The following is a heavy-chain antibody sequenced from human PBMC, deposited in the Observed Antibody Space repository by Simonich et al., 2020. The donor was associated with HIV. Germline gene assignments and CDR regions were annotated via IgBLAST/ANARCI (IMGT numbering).Heavy chain of an antibody. J-gene: IGHJ4*02. CDR1: GFTFDDYA. CDR3: AKSGGYSYGSNFDY. CDR2: ISWNSCSI. D-gene: IGHD5-18*01. Sequence: EVQLVESGGGLVQPGRSLRLSCAASGFTFDDYAMHWVRQAPGKGLEWVSGISWNSCSIGYADSVKGRFTISRDNAKNSLYLQMNSLRAEDTALYYCAKSGGYSYGSNFDYWGQGTLVTVSS. V-gene: IGHV3-9*01.